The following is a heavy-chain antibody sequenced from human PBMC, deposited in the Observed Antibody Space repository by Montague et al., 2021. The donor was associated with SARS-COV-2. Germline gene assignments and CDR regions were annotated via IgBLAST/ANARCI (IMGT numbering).Heavy chain of an antibody. CDR1: GYSISSGDY. J-gene: IGHJ4*02. CDR3: ARRHIVASNRAFDY. CDR2: ISYIGKT. V-gene: IGHV4-38-2*01. Sequence: SETLSLTCSGSGYSISSGDYWGWIRQPPGKGLEWVGCISYIGKTYYNPSLKSRVTISVDTSNNQFSLKLTSVTAADTAVYYCARRHIVASNRAFDYWGQGTLVTVSS. D-gene: IGHD2-21*01.